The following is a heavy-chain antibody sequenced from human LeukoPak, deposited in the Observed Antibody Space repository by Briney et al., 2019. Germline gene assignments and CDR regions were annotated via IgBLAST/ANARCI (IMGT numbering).Heavy chain of an antibody. Sequence: GGSLRLSCAASGFTFDDYGMSWVRQAPGKGLEWVSGINWNGGSTGYADSVKGRFTIPRDNAKNSLYLQMNSLRAEDTALYYCARGPTGTYYYYYMDVWGKGTTVTVSS. CDR3: ARGPTGTYYYYYMDV. CDR1: GFTFDDYG. V-gene: IGHV3-20*04. J-gene: IGHJ6*03. CDR2: INWNGGST. D-gene: IGHD1-1*01.